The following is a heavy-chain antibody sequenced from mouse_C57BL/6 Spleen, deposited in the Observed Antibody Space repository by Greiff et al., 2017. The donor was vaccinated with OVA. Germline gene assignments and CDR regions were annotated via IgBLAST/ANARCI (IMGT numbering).Heavy chain of an antibody. D-gene: IGHD3-2*02. J-gene: IGHJ3*01. CDR1: GYTFTDYY. V-gene: IGHV1-19*01. Sequence: VQLKESGPVLVKPGASVKMSCKASGYTFTDYYMNWVKQSHGKSLEWIGVINPYNGGTSYNQKFKGKATLTVDKSSSTAYMELNSLTSEDSAVYYCARETAQATSRFAYWGQGTLVTVSA. CDR2: INPYNGGT. CDR3: ARETAQATSRFAY.